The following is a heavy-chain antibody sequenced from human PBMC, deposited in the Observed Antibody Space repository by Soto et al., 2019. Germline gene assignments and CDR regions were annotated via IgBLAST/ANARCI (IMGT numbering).Heavy chain of an antibody. Sequence: VQLLESGGAFVQPGGSLRLSCAASGFSINNYAVSWVRQAPGKGLEWVSTFSAGGRAYYADSVRGRFSVARDRYQNTVDLQISVLRPEDSAVYYCAKESMPEHYGDTLFDYWGQGTRVTVSS. V-gene: IGHV3-23*01. J-gene: IGHJ4*02. CDR2: FSAGGRA. D-gene: IGHD4-17*01. CDR1: GFSINNYA. CDR3: AKESMPEHYGDTLFDY.